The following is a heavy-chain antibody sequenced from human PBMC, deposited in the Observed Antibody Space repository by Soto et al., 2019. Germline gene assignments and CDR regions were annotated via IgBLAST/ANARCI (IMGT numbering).Heavy chain of an antibody. J-gene: IGHJ5*02. V-gene: IGHV3-23*01. Sequence: GGSLRLSCAASGFTFSDYAMTWVRQPPGKGLEWVSCISGSGGTTHYAESVKGRFTISRDNSQNTLYLQMYSLRAEDTAVYYCARDNPRGHARFLEWFGLSWGQGTLVTVSS. CDR1: GFTFSDYA. CDR2: ISGSGGTT. CDR3: ARDNPRGHARFLEWFGLS. D-gene: IGHD3-3*01.